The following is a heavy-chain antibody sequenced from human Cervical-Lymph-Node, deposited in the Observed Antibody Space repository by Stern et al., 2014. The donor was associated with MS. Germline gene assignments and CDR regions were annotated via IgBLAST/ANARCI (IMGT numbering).Heavy chain of an antibody. J-gene: IGHJ4*02. CDR3: ARWWERQGGYFDY. Sequence: VQLVESGGGVVQPGRSLRLSCAASGFTFSSYAMHWVRQAPGKGLEWVAVISYDGSNKYYADSVKGRFTISRDNSKNTLYLQMNSLRAEDTAVYYCARWWERQGGYFDYWGQGTLVTVSS. CDR2: ISYDGSNK. V-gene: IGHV3-30-3*01. D-gene: IGHD2-15*01. CDR1: GFTFSSYA.